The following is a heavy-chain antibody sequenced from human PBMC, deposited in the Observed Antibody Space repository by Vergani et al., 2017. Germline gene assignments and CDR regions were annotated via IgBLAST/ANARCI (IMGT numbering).Heavy chain of an antibody. Sequence: QVQLQQWGAGLLKPSETLSLTCAVYGGSFSGYYWSWIRQPPGKGLEWIGEINHSGSTNYNPSLKRRVTISVDTSKNQFSLKLSSVTAADTAVYYCAREIDSPTYYYYGMDVWGQGTTVTVSS. CDR2: INHSGST. V-gene: IGHV4-34*01. CDR1: GGSFSGYY. D-gene: IGHD3-22*01. J-gene: IGHJ6*02. CDR3: AREIDSPTYYYYGMDV.